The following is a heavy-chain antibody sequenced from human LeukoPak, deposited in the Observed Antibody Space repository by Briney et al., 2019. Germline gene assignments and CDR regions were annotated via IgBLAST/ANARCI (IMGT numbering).Heavy chain of an antibody. Sequence: PSETLSLTCAVYGGSFSGYYWSWIRQPPGKGLEWIGEINHSGSTNYNPSLKSRVTISVDTSKNQFSLKLGSVTAADTAVYYCARGVAVAGTDTDDYYYGMDVWGQGTTVTVSS. CDR3: ARGVAVAGTDTDDYYYGMDV. V-gene: IGHV4-34*01. CDR1: GGSFSGYY. J-gene: IGHJ6*02. D-gene: IGHD6-19*01. CDR2: INHSGST.